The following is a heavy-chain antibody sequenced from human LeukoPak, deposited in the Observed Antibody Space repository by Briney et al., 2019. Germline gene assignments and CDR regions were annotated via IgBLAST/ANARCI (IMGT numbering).Heavy chain of an antibody. V-gene: IGHV4-34*01. D-gene: IGHD3-9*01. J-gene: IGHJ4*02. CDR3: ARWPRLDDRAPDY. CDR2: INHSGST. CDR1: GGSFSGYY. Sequence: SETLSLTCAVYGGSFSGYYWSWIRQPPGKGLEWIGEINHSGSTNYSPSLKSRVTISVDTSKNQFSLKLSSVTAADTAVYYCARWPRLDDRAPDYWGQGTLVTVSS.